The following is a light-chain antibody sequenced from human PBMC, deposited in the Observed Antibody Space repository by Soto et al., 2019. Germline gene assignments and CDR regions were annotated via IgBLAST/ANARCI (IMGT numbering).Light chain of an antibody. CDR3: QLYTNWPSWT. CDR2: GAS. CDR1: QSVSNF. J-gene: IGKJ1*01. V-gene: IGKV3-15*01. Sequence: EKVLTQSPATLSMSPGERANLSCRASQSVSNFFAWYQQKPGQTHRLLIYGASTRATGIPARFSGSWSGTEFTLTISSLQSEDFAVYYCQLYTNWPSWTFGQGTKVEVK.